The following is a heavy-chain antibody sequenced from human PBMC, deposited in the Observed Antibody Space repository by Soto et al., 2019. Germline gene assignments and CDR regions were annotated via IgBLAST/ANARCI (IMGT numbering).Heavy chain of an antibody. CDR1: GLTLSSAW. V-gene: IGHV3-15*06. Sequence: GGSLRLSCAASGLTLSSAWLTWVRQAPGKGLEWVGRIRAKTEGGTTKYAAPVEGRFTISRDDSKNTLFLQMDSLKSEDTAVYYCSTSQYWGQGTLVTVSS. CDR2: IRAKTEGGTT. J-gene: IGHJ4*02. CDR3: STSQY.